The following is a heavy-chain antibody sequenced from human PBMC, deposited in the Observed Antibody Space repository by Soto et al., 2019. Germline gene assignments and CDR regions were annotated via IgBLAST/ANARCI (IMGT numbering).Heavy chain of an antibody. CDR3: ARGRNYYDSSGHSFDY. D-gene: IGHD3-22*01. V-gene: IGHV1-46*01. CDR1: GYTFTSYY. J-gene: IGHJ4*02. CDR2: INPSGGST. Sequence: GASVKVSCKASGYTFTSYYMHWVRQAPGQGLEWMGIINPSGGSTSYAQKFQGRVIMTRDTSTSTVYMELSSLRSEDTAVYYCARGRNYYDSSGHSFDYWGQGTLVTVSS.